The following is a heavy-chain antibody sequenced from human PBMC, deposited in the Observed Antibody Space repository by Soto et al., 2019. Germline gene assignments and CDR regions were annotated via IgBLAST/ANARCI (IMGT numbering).Heavy chain of an antibody. V-gene: IGHV4-31*03. J-gene: IGHJ5*02. CDR3: AANWNENWFDP. CDR2: IYYSGST. Sequence: SETLSLTCTVSGGSISSGGYYWSWIRQHPGKGLEWIGYIYYSGSTYYNPSLKSRVTISVDTSKNQFSLKPSSVTAADTAVYYCAANWNENWFDPWGQGTLVTVSS. CDR1: GGSISSGGYY. D-gene: IGHD1-1*01.